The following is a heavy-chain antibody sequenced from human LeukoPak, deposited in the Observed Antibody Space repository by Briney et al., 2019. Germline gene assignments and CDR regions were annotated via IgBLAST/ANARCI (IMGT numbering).Heavy chain of an antibody. CDR1: GFTYSNAW. Sequence: PGGSLRLPCASSGFTYSNAWMSCVRQASGKALEWVGRVKNKSYGRTTEYAAPVKRRFTIPRHDSKNTRYLQTKILKTEDTAVFYCTTESYYYDCSGYYGTPDWGQGTLVTVSS. CDR3: TTESYYYDCSGYYGTPD. D-gene: IGHD3-22*01. J-gene: IGHJ4*02. V-gene: IGHV3-15*01. CDR2: VKNKSYGRTT.